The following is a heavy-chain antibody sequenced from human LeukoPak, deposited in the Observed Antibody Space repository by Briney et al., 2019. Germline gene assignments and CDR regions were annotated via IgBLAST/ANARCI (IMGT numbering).Heavy chain of an antibody. CDR3: AREGYYGSGTPSFYFDF. CDR2: VSYDGSIK. J-gene: IGHJ4*02. Sequence: SLRLPCAASTLTFKYYVVHRLAQGQGKGLEWGAVVSYDGSIKDYADSVKGRFTITRDNSKNTLYLQMSSLRAEDTAVDCCAREGYYGSGTPSFYFDFWGQGTLVTVSS. CDR1: TLTFKYYV. D-gene: IGHD3-10*01. V-gene: IGHV3-30*03.